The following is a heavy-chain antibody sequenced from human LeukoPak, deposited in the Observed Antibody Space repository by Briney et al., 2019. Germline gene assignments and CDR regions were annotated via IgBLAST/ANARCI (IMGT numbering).Heavy chain of an antibody. CDR1: GGSISSYF. CDR2: ISNSGST. CDR3: TRGMRGGSSGWFDF. V-gene: IGHV4-59*01. J-gene: IGHJ4*02. D-gene: IGHD6-19*01. Sequence: PSETLSLTCIVSGGSISSYFWSWIRQPPGKGLEWIGYISNSGSTNYNPSLKSRVTISADTSKNQFSLKLSSVTAADTAVYYCTRGMRGGSSGWFDFWGQGTLVTVSS.